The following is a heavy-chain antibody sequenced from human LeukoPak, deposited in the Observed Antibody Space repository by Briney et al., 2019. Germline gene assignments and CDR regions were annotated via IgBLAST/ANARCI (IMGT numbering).Heavy chain of an antibody. CDR2: INGSGSFT. D-gene: IGHD1-26*01. V-gene: IGHV3-23*01. J-gene: IGHJ4*02. Sequence: GGSLRLSCAASGFTFSNYVMGWVRQDPGKGLQWVSIINGSGSFTSYADSVKGRLTISRDNSKNTLYLQMNSLRAEDTAVYSCAKDRARGGATDFDYWGQGTLVTVSS. CDR3: AKDRARGGATDFDY. CDR1: GFTFSNYV.